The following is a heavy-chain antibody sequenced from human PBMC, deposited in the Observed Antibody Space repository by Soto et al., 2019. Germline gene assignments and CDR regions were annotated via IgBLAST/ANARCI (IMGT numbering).Heavy chain of an antibody. CDR2: INPSGGST. Sequence: GASVKVSCKASGYTFTSYFMHWVQQAPGQGLEWMGIINPSGGSTSYAQKFQGRVTMTRDTSTSTVYMELSSLRSEDTAVYYCARVSSWSCFDYWGQGTLVTVSS. J-gene: IGHJ4*02. CDR1: GYTFTSYF. V-gene: IGHV1-46*01. CDR3: ARVSSWSCFDY. D-gene: IGHD6-13*01.